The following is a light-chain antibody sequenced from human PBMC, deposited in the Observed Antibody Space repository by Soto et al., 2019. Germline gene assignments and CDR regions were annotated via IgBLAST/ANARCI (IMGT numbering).Light chain of an antibody. V-gene: IGKV3-11*01. Sequence: EIVLTQSPATLSLSPGERATLSCRASQSVSSYLAWYQQKPGQAPRLLIYDASNRATGIPARFSGSGSGTDFTLTINSLEPEDFAVDYWQQRSNWPLMYTFGQGTKLEIK. J-gene: IGKJ2*01. CDR2: DAS. CDR3: QQRSNWPLMYT. CDR1: QSVSSY.